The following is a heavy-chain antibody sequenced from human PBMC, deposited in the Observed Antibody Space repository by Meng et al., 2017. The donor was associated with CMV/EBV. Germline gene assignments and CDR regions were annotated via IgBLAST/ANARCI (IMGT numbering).Heavy chain of an antibody. CDR3: ARGYWDSSGYYQHFDY. V-gene: IGHV1-69*05. CDR2: IIPIFGTA. J-gene: IGHJ4*02. Sequence: SAKVSCKASGGTFSSYAISWVRQAPGQGLEWMGGIIPIFGTANYAQKFQGRVTITTDESTSTAYMELSSLRSEDTAVYYCARGYWDSSGYYQHFDYWGQGTLVTVSS. CDR1: GGTFSSYA. D-gene: IGHD3-22*01.